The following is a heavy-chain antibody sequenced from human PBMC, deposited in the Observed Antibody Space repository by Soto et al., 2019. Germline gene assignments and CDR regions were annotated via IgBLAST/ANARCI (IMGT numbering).Heavy chain of an antibody. CDR3: AKAHDIVVVFFASPGRPKYYYYGIDV. Sequence: YLSSWGSQKNGQGLEWMGGIIPIFGTANYAQKFQGRVTITADKSTSTAYMELSSLRSEDTAVYYCAKAHDIVVVFFASPGRPKYYYYGIDVCAEPTSVT. J-gene: IGHJ6*01. D-gene: IGHD2-15*01. CDR1: YL. CDR2: IIPIFGTA. V-gene: IGHV1-69*06.